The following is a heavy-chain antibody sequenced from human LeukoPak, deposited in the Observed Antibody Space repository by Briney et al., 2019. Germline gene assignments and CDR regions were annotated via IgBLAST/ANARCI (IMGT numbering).Heavy chain of an antibody. CDR1: GYTFTSNY. CDR3: ARDQEGFDY. J-gene: IGHJ4*02. Sequence: VASVKVSCKASGYTFTSNYIHWVRQAPGRGLEWMGMIYPRDGSTSYAQKFQGRVTVTRDTSTSTVHMELSGLRSEDTVVYYCARDQEGFDYWGQGTLVTVSS. V-gene: IGHV1-46*01. CDR2: IYPRDGST.